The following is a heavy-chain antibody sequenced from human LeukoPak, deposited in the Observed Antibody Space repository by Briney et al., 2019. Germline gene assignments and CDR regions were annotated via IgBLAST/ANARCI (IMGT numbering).Heavy chain of an antibody. CDR3: AKDITAVAGFDY. CDR1: GFTFDDYA. V-gene: IGHV3-9*01. CDR2: ISWNSGSI. D-gene: IGHD6-19*01. J-gene: IGHJ4*02. Sequence: GGSLRLSCAASGFTFDDYAMHWVRQAPGKGLELVSGISWNSGSIGYADSVKGRFTISRDNAKNSLYLQMNSLRAEDTALYYCAKDITAVAGFDYWGQGTLVTVSS.